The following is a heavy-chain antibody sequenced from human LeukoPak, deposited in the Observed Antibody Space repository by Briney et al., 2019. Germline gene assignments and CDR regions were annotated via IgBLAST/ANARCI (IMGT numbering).Heavy chain of an antibody. V-gene: IGHV1-8*01. CDR3: ARQYDA. D-gene: IGHD4-11*01. Sequence: ASVKVSFKCSGYTFTSYDINWVRQATGQGLEWMGWMNPNSDNTHNAQKFQGRVTMTRNNSISTAYMELSSLRSEDTAVYYCARQYDAWGQGTLVTVSS. CDR1: GYTFTSYD. CDR2: MNPNSDNT. J-gene: IGHJ5*02.